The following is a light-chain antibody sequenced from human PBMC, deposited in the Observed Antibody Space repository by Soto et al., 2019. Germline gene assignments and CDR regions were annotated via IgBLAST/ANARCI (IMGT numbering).Light chain of an antibody. CDR3: CSSSGVTTWI. V-gene: IGLV2-23*02. Sequence: QSALSQPASVSGSPGQSVTISCSGTGNDVGNYNLVSWYQQHPGKVPKLLIYEVSRRPSGVSDRFSASKSGNTASLTISGLQADDEVDYYCCSSSGVTTWIFGGGTKLTVL. CDR2: EVS. J-gene: IGLJ3*02. CDR1: GNDVGNYNL.